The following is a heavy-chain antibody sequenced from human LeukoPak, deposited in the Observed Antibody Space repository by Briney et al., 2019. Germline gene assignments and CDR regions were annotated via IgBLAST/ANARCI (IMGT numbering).Heavy chain of an antibody. Sequence: GSLRLSCAASGFTLSSYAMQWVRQAPGKGLEWIGEIYHSGSTNYNPSLKSRVTISVDKSKNQFSLKLSSVTAADTAVYYCARLEHYYDSSGRRDYWGQGTLVTVSS. CDR3: ARLEHYYDSSGRRDY. CDR1: GFTLSSYA. CDR2: IYHSGST. V-gene: IGHV4-4*02. D-gene: IGHD3-22*01. J-gene: IGHJ4*02.